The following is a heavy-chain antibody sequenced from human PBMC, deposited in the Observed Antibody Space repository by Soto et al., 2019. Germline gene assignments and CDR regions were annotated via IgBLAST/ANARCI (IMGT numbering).Heavy chain of an antibody. CDR1: GGSISSGGYY. CDR3: ARDGGGGYEDYYGMDV. V-gene: IGHV4-31*03. D-gene: IGHD3-16*01. Sequence: QVQLQESGPGLVKPSQTLSLTCTVSGGSISSGGYYWSWIRQHPGKGLEWIGYIYYSGSTYYNPSLKRRVTISVGTSKNQFAPALSSVTGADTGVYYCARDGGGGYEDYYGMDVWGQGTTVTVSS. CDR2: IYYSGST. J-gene: IGHJ6*02.